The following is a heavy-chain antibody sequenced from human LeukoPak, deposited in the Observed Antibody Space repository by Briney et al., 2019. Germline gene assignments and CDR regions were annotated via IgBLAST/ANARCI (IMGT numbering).Heavy chain of an antibody. CDR3: AKDRAPFEEQWLPSVDY. CDR1: GFTFSSYA. D-gene: IGHD6-19*01. V-gene: IGHV3-23*01. CDR2: ISGSGGST. J-gene: IGHJ4*02. Sequence: GGSLRLSCAASGFTFSSYAMSWVRQAPGKGLEWVSAISGSGGSTYYADSVKGRFTISRDNSKNTLYLQMNSLRAEDTAVYYCAKDRAPFEEQWLPSVDYWGQGTLATVSS.